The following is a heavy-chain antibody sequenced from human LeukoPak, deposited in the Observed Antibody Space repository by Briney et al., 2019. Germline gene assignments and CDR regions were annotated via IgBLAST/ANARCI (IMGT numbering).Heavy chain of an antibody. CDR1: GFTFSNNW. J-gene: IGHJ3*02. Sequence: PGGSLRLSCAASGFTFSNNWMTWVRQAPGKGLEWVASVKKDASEKYYVDSVKGRFTISRDNAKNSLYLQMNSLRAEDTAVYYCAREAYYYDSSGYYPDAFDIWGQGTMVTVSS. D-gene: IGHD3-22*01. CDR3: AREAYYYDSSGYYPDAFDI. CDR2: VKKDASEK. V-gene: IGHV3-7*01.